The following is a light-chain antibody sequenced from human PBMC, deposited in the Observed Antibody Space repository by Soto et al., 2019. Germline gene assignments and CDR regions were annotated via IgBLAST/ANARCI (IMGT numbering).Light chain of an antibody. J-gene: IGKJ3*01. Sequence: EIVLTQSPGTLSLSPGERATLSCRASQSVSDSYLAWYQQKPGQAPRLLIYASSRATGIPDRFSGSGSGTAFTLTISRLEPEEFAVYYCQHYGTSALFGPGTKVDIK. CDR3: QHYGTSAL. V-gene: IGKV3-20*01. CDR2: AS. CDR1: QSVSDSY.